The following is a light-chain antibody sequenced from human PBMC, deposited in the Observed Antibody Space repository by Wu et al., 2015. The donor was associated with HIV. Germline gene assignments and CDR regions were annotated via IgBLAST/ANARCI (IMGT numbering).Light chain of an antibody. CDR1: QTIANK. Sequence: EIVMTQSPATLSVSPGQRVTLSCRASQTIANKLAWYQQKPGQAPRLLIYGASTRATGIPARFSGSGSGTEFTLTISSLQSEDFAVYYCQQYNNWPRTFGQGTKVEIK. CDR2: GAS. V-gene: IGKV3-15*01. J-gene: IGKJ1*01. CDR3: QQYNNWPRT.